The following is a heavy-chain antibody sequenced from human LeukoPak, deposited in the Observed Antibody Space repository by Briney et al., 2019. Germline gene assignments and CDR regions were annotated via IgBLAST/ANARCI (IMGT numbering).Heavy chain of an antibody. CDR2: INHSGSA. CDR3: ARGVVVIRTDYFDY. V-gene: IGHV4-34*01. CDR1: GGSFSGYY. J-gene: IGHJ4*02. D-gene: IGHD3-22*01. Sequence: PETLSLTCAVYGGSFSGYYWSWIRQPPGKGLEWIGEINHSGSANYNPSLKSRVTISVDTSKNQFSLKLSSVTAADTAVYYCARGVVVIRTDYFDYWGQGTLVTVSS.